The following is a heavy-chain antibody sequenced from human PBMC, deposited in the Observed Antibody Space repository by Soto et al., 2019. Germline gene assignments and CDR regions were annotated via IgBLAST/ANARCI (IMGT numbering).Heavy chain of an antibody. Sequence: EVQLVESGGGLIQPGGSLRLSCEASGFTVSRDYMSWVREAPGKGLEWVSVVYTGGSTYYADSVKGRFTFSRDNSKNTLYLQMNSLRAEDTAVYYCARAYGGNPALFDPCGQGTLVTVSS. V-gene: IGHV3-53*01. CDR1: GFTVSRDY. CDR3: ARAYGGNPALFDP. D-gene: IGHD4-17*01. J-gene: IGHJ5*02. CDR2: VYTGGST.